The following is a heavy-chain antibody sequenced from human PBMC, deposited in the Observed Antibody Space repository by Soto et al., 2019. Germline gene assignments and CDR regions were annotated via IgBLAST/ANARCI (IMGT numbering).Heavy chain of an antibody. CDR3: ARPAGAGIDY. V-gene: IGHV5-51*01. J-gene: IGHJ4*02. Sequence: GESLKISCKGSGYSFSTYWIGWVRQMPGKGLEWMGIVYPADSDTTYSPSFQGQVTFSADKSISTAYLQWSSLKASDTAMYYCARPAGAGIDYWGQGTLVTVSS. D-gene: IGHD6-13*01. CDR1: GYSFSTYW. CDR2: VYPADSDT.